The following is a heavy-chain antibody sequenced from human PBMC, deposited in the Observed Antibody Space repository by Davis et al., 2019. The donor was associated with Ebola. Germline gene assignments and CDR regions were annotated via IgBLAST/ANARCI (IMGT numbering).Heavy chain of an antibody. Sequence: SVKVSCKASGGTFSSYAISWVRQAPGQGLEWMGRIIPPLGIPNYAQKFQGRVTITADKSTSTAYMELSSLRSEDTAVYYCALDIVATTWGQGTLVTVSS. D-gene: IGHD5-12*01. CDR1: GGTFSSYA. CDR3: ALDIVATT. V-gene: IGHV1-69*04. CDR2: IIPPLGIP. J-gene: IGHJ4*02.